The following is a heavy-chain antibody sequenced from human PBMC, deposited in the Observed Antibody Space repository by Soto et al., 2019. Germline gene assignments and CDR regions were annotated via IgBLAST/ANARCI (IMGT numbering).Heavy chain of an antibody. Sequence: ASVKVSCKASGYTLTSYDINWVRQATGQGLEWMGWMNPNSGNTGYAQKFQGRVTMTRNTSISTAYMELSSLRSEDTAVYYCARDLGSSYYYYYMDVWGKGTTVTVSS. D-gene: IGHD7-27*01. J-gene: IGHJ6*03. V-gene: IGHV1-8*01. CDR1: GYTLTSYD. CDR3: ARDLGSSYYYYYMDV. CDR2: MNPNSGNT.